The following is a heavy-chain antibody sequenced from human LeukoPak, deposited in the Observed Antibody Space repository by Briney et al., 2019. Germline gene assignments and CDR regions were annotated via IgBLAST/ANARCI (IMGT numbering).Heavy chain of an antibody. Sequence: SETLSLTCTVSGGSINIYYWSWIRQPPGKGLEWIGYIYNSGSTNYNPSLKSRVTISVDTSKNQFSLKLSSVTAADTALYCCATGYGGNSSSWYFDLWGSGTLVAVSA. V-gene: IGHV4-59*08. J-gene: IGHJ2*01. D-gene: IGHD4-23*01. CDR1: GGSINIYY. CDR3: ATGYGGNSSSWYFDL. CDR2: IYNSGST.